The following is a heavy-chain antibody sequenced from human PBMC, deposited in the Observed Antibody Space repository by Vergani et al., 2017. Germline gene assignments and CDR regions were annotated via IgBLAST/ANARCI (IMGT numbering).Heavy chain of an antibody. D-gene: IGHD3-22*01. J-gene: IGHJ6*02. CDR2: IYYSVTI. CDR1: GGSISSGDYY. CDR3: ARVRRDDRSGYDYYYGIDV. V-gene: IGHV4-30-4*01. Sequence: QVQLQESGPGLVKPSQTLSLTCTVSGGSISSGDYYWSWIRQPPGNGLQWIGYIYYSVTIYYNPSLKSRVTISVDTSKNQFSLKLSFVTAAYTATYYCARVRRDDRSGYDYYYGIDVWGQGTTVTVSS.